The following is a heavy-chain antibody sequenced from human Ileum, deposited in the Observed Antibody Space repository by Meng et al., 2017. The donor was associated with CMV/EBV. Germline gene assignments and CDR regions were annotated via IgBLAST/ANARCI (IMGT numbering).Heavy chain of an antibody. J-gene: IGHJ4*02. CDR1: GFTFSSYA. CDR2: IYSDGST. Sequence: GGSLRLSCTASGFTFSSYAMHWVRQAPGKGLEWVSAIYSDGSTYYVDSVKGRFTISRDNSKNTLHLQVNSLRSEDTALYYCARGAVNPGLFDYWGQGTLVTVSS. CDR3: ARGAVNPGLFDY. V-gene: IGHV3-66*02. D-gene: IGHD3/OR15-3a*01.